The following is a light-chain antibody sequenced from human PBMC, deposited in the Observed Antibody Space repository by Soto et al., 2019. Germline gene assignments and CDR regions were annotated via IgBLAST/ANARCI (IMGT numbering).Light chain of an antibody. V-gene: IGLV2-14*01. J-gene: IGLJ2*01. Sequence: QSALTQPASVSGSPGPSITISCTGTSSDVGCYNYVSWYQQYPGKAPKLMIYDVSNRPSGVSNRFSGSRSGNTASLTISGLQAEDEADYYCSSYTGSGTLVFGGGTKLTVL. CDR1: SSDVGCYNY. CDR3: SSYTGSGTLV. CDR2: DVS.